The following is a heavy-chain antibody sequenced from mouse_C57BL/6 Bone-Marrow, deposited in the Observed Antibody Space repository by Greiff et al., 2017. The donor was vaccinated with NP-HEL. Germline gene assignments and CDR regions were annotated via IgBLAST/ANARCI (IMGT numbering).Heavy chain of an antibody. CDR1: GYTFTDYY. Sequence: QVQLQQSGAELVRPGASVKLSCKASGYTFTDYYINWVKQRPGQGLEWIARIYPGSGNTYYNEKFKGKATLTAEKSSSTAYMQLSSLTSEDSAVYFCARDDPWFAYWGQGTLVTVSA. CDR3: ARDDPWFAY. J-gene: IGHJ3*01. D-gene: IGHD2-3*01. V-gene: IGHV1-76*01. CDR2: IYPGSGNT.